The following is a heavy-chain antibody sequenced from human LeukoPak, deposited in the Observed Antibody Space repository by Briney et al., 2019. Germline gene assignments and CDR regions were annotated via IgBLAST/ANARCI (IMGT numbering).Heavy chain of an antibody. Sequence: ASVKVSCKASGYTFTGYYIHWVRQAPGQGLEWMGRINPNSCGTNYAQKFQGRVTMTRDTYISTAYMELSRLRSDDTAVYYCARCPITIFGVVITKNWFDPWGQGALVTVSS. CDR3: ARCPITIFGVVITKNWFDP. CDR1: GYTFTGYY. CDR2: INPNSCGT. J-gene: IGHJ5*02. V-gene: IGHV1-2*06. D-gene: IGHD3-3*01.